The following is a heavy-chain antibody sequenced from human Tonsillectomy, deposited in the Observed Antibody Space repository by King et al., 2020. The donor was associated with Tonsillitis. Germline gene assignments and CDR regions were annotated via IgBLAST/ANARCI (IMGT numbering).Heavy chain of an antibody. CDR1: GGSISSSY. D-gene: IGHD4-23*01. Sequence: VQLQESGPGLVKPSETLSLTCTVSGGSISSSYWSWLRQPPGKGLEFIGYISDSGTTNYNPSLKSRVTISVDTSKDQFSLKLSSVTAADTAVYYCARVSYMGILTPPYYYYYMDVWGKGTAVTVSS. J-gene: IGHJ6*03. V-gene: IGHV4-59*01. CDR2: ISDSGTT. CDR3: ARVSYMGILTPPYYYYYMDV.